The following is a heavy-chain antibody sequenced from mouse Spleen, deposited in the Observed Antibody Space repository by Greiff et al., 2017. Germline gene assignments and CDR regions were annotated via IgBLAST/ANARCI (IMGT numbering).Heavy chain of an antibody. CDR1: GFTFSSYT. D-gene: IGHD2-3*01. CDR2: ISSGGGNT. Sequence: DVKLVESGGGLVKPGGSLKLSCAASGFTFSSYTMSWVRQTPAKRLEWVATISSGGGNTYYPDSVKGRFTISRDNARNTLYLQMSSLRSEDTAMYYCARARWSYWYFDVWGAGTTVTVSS. V-gene: IGHV5-9*04. J-gene: IGHJ1*01. CDR3: ARARWSYWYFDV.